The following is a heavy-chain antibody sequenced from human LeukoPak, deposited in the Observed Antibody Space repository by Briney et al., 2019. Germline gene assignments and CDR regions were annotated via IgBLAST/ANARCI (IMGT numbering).Heavy chain of an antibody. CDR2: ISSSSSSYI. D-gene: IGHD1-26*01. CDR3: ARDQRSQWEPGAFDI. CDR1: GFTFSSYS. J-gene: IGHJ3*02. V-gene: IGHV3-21*01. Sequence: GGSLRLSCAASGFTFSSYSMNWVRQASGKGLEWVSSISSSSSSYIYYADSVKGRFTISRDNAKNSLYLQMNSLRAEDTAVYYCARDQRSQWEPGAFDIWGQGTMVTVSS.